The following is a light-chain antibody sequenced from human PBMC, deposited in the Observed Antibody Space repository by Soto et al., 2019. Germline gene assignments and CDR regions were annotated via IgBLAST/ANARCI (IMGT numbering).Light chain of an antibody. Sequence: QSALTQPPSASGSPGQSVTISCSGTSSDVGGYNYVSWYQQHPGKAPKLMIYEVSKRPSGVPDRFSGSKSGNTASLTVSGFQAEDEADYYCSSYAGSNNFFFGPETKVTVL. J-gene: IGLJ1*01. CDR3: SSYAGSNNFF. CDR2: EVS. CDR1: SSDVGGYNY. V-gene: IGLV2-8*01.